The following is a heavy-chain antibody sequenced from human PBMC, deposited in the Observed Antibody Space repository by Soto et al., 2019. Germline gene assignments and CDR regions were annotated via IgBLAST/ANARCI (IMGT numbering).Heavy chain of an antibody. CDR2: ISAYNGNT. CDR1: GYSFTTYG. V-gene: IGHV1-18*01. Sequence: QVQLVQSGGEVKKPGASVKVSCKTSGYSFTTYGISWVRQAPGQGLEWMGWISAYNGNTNSAQKLQGRVTMTTDTSTSTAYMALRSLRSDDTAVYYCAREGPAPYYYSGMDVWGQGSTVTVSS. J-gene: IGHJ6*02. CDR3: AREGPAPYYYSGMDV.